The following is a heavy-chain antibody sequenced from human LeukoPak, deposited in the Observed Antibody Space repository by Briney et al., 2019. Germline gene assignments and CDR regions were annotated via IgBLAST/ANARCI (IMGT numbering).Heavy chain of an antibody. CDR3: ARGYCSGRSCFPTWFDP. D-gene: IGHD2-15*01. CDR2: IYNDDAT. CDR1: GFTVSSDY. V-gene: IGHV3-53*01. Sequence: GSLRLSCAASGFTVSSDYMTWVRQAPGKGLEWASLIYNDDATYYADSVKGRFTISRDNSKNTLYLQMNSLRAEDTAVYCCARGYCSGRSCFPTWFDPWGQGALVTVSS. J-gene: IGHJ5*02.